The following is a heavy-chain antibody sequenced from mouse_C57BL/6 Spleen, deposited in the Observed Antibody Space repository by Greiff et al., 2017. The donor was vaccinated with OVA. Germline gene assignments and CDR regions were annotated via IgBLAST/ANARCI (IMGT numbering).Heavy chain of an antibody. J-gene: IGHJ3*01. CDR2: INPSSGYT. V-gene: IGHV1-4*01. D-gene: IGHD3-2*02. Sequence: VQLKESGAELARPGASVKMSCKASGYTFTSYTMHWVKQRPGQGLEWIGYINPSSGYTKYNQKFKDKATLTADKSSSTAYMQLISLTSEDSAVYYCARGNSSGPWFAYWGQGTLVTVSA. CDR3: ARGNSSGPWFAY. CDR1: GYTFTSYT.